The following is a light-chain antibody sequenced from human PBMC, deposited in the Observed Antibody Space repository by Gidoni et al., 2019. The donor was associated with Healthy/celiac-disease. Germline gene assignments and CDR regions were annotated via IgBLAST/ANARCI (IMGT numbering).Light chain of an antibody. V-gene: IGKV3-11*01. J-gene: IGKJ1*01. CDR2: DAS. Sequence: EIVLTQSPATLSLSPGERATLSCRASQSVSSYLAWYQQQPGQAPRLLLYDASNRATGIPARFSGSGSGTDFTLTISSLEPEDFEVYYCQQRRNWPTFGQGTKVEIK. CDR3: QQRRNWPT. CDR1: QSVSSY.